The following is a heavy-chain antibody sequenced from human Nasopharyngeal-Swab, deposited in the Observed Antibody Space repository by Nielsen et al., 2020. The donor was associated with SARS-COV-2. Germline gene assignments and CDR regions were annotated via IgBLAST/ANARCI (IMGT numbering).Heavy chain of an antibody. Sequence: GESLKISCAASGFPFSSYDMHWVRQATGKGLEWVSAIGTAGDTYYPGSVKGRFTISRENAKNSLYLQMNSLRAGDTAVYYCARARIAAAGYYFDYWGQGTLVTVSS. CDR3: ARARIAAAGYYFDY. CDR1: GFPFSSYD. D-gene: IGHD6-13*01. V-gene: IGHV3-13*01. CDR2: IGTAGDT. J-gene: IGHJ4*02.